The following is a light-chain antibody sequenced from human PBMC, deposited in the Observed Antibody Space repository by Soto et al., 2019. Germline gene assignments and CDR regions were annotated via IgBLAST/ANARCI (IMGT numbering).Light chain of an antibody. CDR2: EAT. V-gene: IGKV1-12*01. J-gene: IGKJ5*01. Sequence: DIQMTQSPSALSASVGDRVTITCRASQGISNYLAWYQQKPGKAPRLLIYEATNLQSGVPPRFSGSGSGTDFTLTISSLQPEDFATYFCQQANSFPITFGQGTRVEIK. CDR1: QGISNY. CDR3: QQANSFPIT.